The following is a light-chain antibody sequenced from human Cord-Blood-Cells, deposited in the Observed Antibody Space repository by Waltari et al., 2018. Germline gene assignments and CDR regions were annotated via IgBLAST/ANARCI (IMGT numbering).Light chain of an antibody. CDR1: SSDVGGYNY. V-gene: IGLV2-11*01. J-gene: IGLJ1*01. CDR3: CSYAGSYTLV. CDR2: DVS. Sequence: QSALTQPRSVSGSPGQSVTISCPGTSSDVGGYNYVPWYQQHPGKAPKLMIYDVSKRPSGVPDRFSGSKSGNTASLTISGLQAEDEADYYCCSYAGSYTLVFGTGTKVTVL.